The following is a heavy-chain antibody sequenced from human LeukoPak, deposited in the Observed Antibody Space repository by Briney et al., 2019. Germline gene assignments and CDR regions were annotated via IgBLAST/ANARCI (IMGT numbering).Heavy chain of an antibody. CDR2: IKQDESEK. V-gene: IGHV3-7*01. J-gene: IGHJ4*02. CDR3: ARDMRSGWKFDY. CDR1: GFPFRNYW. D-gene: IGHD6-25*01. Sequence: GGSLRLSCRASGFPFRNYWMIWVRQSPGKGLEWVANIKQDESEKYYVDSVKGRFTISRDNAKNSMYLQMNSLRAEDTAVYYCARDMRSGWKFDYWGQGTLVTVSS.